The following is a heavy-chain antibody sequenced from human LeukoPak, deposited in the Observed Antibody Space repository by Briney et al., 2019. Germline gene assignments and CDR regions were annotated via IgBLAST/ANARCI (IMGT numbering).Heavy chain of an antibody. CDR1: GGSFSGYY. CDR3: ARGLGLSRANYFDF. Sequence: SETLSLTCAVYGGSFSGYYWSWIRQSPGERLHWIGEINHIGVTDYNPSLESRVTISVDPTKSQVYLKLNSVTAADTAVYYCARGLGLSRANYFDFWGPGNLGTVSS. V-gene: IGHV4-34*01. D-gene: IGHD3-16*01. J-gene: IGHJ4*02. CDR2: INHIGVT.